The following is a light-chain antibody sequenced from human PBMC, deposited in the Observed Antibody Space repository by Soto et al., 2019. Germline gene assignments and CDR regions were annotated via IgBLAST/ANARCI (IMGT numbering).Light chain of an antibody. Sequence: DIQMTQSPSSLSASVGDRVTITCRPSQSIDNFLNWYQQKPGRAPKLLIYGASSLQSGVPSRFSGSGSGTDFTLTISSLQPEDFAIYYCQQTFGKPLVTFGQGTRLEI. CDR2: GAS. CDR1: QSIDNF. CDR3: QQTFGKPLVT. J-gene: IGKJ5*01. V-gene: IGKV1-39*01.